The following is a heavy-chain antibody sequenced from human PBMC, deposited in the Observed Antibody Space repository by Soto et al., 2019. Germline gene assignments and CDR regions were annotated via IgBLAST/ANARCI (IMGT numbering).Heavy chain of an antibody. CDR2: IYYSGST. J-gene: IGHJ4*02. CDR1: GGSISSSSYY. D-gene: IGHD3-9*01. Sequence: SETLSLTYTVSGGSISSSSYYWGWIRQPPGKGLEWIGSIYYSGSTYYNPSLKSRVTISVDTSKNQFSLKLSSVTAADTAVYYCARHAYLTGYYDFYFDYWGQGTLVTVSS. V-gene: IGHV4-39*01. CDR3: ARHAYLTGYYDFYFDY.